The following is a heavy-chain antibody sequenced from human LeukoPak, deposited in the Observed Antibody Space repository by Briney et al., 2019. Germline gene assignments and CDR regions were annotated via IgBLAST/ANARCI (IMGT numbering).Heavy chain of an antibody. CDR3: ARAPKGITFGGVIVVNWLDP. CDR2: IYPGDSDT. Sequence: GESLKISCKGSGYSFTSYWIGWVRQMPGKGLEWMGIIYPGDSDTRYSPSFQGQVTISADKSISTAYLQWSSLKASDTAMYYCARAPKGITFGGVIVVNWLDPWGQGTLVTVSS. J-gene: IGHJ5*02. V-gene: IGHV5-51*01. CDR1: GYSFTSYW. D-gene: IGHD3-16*02.